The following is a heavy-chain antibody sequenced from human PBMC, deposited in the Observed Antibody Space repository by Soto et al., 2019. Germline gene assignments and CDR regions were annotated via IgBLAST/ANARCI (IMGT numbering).Heavy chain of an antibody. D-gene: IGHD2-2*01. CDR3: ASPQDRVKSSLSQLTEGKWFDP. J-gene: IGHJ5*02. V-gene: IGHV4-39*01. CDR2: IYYSGST. CDR1: GGSISSSSYY. Sequence: SETLSLTCTVSGGSISSSSYYWGWIRQPPGKGLEGIGSIYYSGSTYYNPSLKSRVTISVDTSKNQFSLKLSSVTAAATAVYYCASPQDRVKSSLSQLTEGKWFDPWGQGTLVTVSS.